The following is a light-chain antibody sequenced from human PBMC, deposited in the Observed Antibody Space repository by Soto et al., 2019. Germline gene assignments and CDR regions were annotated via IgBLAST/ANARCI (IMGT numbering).Light chain of an antibody. J-gene: IGKJ2*01. CDR2: DGS. CDR3: QQRSRPPYN. CDR1: ESVSRY. Sequence: EIVLTQSPATLSLSPGERATLSCRASESVSRYLAWFQQKPGQVPRLLIYDGSIRATGIPARFSGSGSGTDVTLPISSLEPEDVAVYYCQQRSRPPYNFGQGAKLEIK. V-gene: IGKV3-11*01.